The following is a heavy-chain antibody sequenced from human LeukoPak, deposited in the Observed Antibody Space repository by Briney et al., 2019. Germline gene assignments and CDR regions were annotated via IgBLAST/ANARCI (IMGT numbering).Heavy chain of an antibody. CDR3: ARYALYASGGAGGFDI. CDR1: GYSFTVHY. J-gene: IGHJ3*02. CDR2: INSDSGGA. D-gene: IGHD3-10*01. Sequence: ASVKLSCTGSGYSFTVHYMHWVRRAPRQAPGRMGGINSDSGGASFAPKFQGRVNMTRSTSMSTAYMELSRLRSDDTAVYHCARYALYASGGAGGFDIWGQGTMVTVSS. V-gene: IGHV1-2*02.